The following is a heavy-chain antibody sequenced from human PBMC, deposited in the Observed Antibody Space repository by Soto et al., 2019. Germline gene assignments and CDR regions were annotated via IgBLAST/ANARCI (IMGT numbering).Heavy chain of an antibody. CDR2: IDPSDSYT. D-gene: IGHD3-9*01. CDR3: ARHXTYYDILTGHYYYGMDV. Sequence: PGESLKISCKGSGYSFTSYWISWGRQMPGKGLEWMGRIDPSDSYTNYSPSFQGHVTISADKSISTAYLQWSSLKASDTAMYYCARHXTYYDILTGHYYYGMDVWGQGTTVTVSS. J-gene: IGHJ6*02. CDR1: GYSFTSYW. V-gene: IGHV5-10-1*01.